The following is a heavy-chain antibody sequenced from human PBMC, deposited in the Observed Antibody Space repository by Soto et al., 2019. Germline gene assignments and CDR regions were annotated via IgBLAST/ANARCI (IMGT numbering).Heavy chain of an antibody. CDR3: ARAIPSLVWFGELPLDY. CDR2: ISAYNGNT. Sequence: QVQLVQSGAEVKKPGASVKVSCKASGYTFTSYGISWVRQAPGQGLEWMGWISAYNGNTNYAQKLQGRVTMTTDTPTSTAAMEVRSLGYDDTAVYYCARAIPSLVWFGELPLDYWGGGNMVTVSS. J-gene: IGHJ4*02. V-gene: IGHV1-18*04. CDR1: GYTFTSYG. D-gene: IGHD3-10*01.